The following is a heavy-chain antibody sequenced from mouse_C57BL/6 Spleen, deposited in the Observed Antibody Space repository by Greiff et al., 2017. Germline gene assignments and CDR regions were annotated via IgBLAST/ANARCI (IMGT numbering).Heavy chain of an antibody. V-gene: IGHV1-63*01. CDR1: GYTFTNYW. CDR3: ARCDYYGSSGYWYFDV. CDR2: IYPGGGYT. J-gene: IGHJ1*03. D-gene: IGHD1-1*01. Sequence: VQLQQSGAELVRPGTSVKMSCKASGYTFTNYWRGWAKQRPGHGLEWIGDIYPGGGYTNYNEKFKGKATLTADKSSSTAYMQFSSLTSEDSAIYYCARCDYYGSSGYWYFDVWGTGTTVTVSS.